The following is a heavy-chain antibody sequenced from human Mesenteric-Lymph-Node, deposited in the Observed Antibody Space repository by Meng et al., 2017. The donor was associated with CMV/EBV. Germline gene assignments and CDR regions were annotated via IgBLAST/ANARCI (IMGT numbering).Heavy chain of an antibody. CDR2: AQQSGTT. CDR1: GDSSSNSTYY. V-gene: IGHV4-39*01. Sequence: QLQLQGSGPELGKPSETLSFSCIVSGDSSSNSTYYWTWIRQPPGKGLEWIGSAQQSGTTYYNPSLKGRHTISVDTSANLFSLRLTTVTAADTATYDCARRGNYYSDYSEYWGQGTLVTVSS. D-gene: IGHD3-22*01. J-gene: IGHJ4*02. CDR3: ARRGNYYSDYSEY.